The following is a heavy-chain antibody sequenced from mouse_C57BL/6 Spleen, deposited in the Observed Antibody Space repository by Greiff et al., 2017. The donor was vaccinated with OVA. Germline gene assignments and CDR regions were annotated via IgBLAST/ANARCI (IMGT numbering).Heavy chain of an antibody. V-gene: IGHV14-1*01. CDR2: IDPEDGDT. CDR3: THSLYYYGSPWFAY. D-gene: IGHD1-1*01. J-gene: IGHJ3*01. Sequence: VQLQQSGAELVRPGASVKLSCTASGFNINDYYMHWVKQRPEQGLEWIGRIDPEDGDTEYAPKFQGKATMTADTSSTTAYLQLSSLTSVDTAVYYCTHSLYYYGSPWFAYWGQGTLVTVSA. CDR1: GFNINDYY.